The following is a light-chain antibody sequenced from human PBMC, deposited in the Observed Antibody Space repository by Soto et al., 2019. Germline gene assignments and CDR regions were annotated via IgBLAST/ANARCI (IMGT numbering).Light chain of an antibody. Sequence: EIVLMQSPGTLSLSPGERATLSCRASQSVSSNLAWYQQKPGQPPRLLIYGASTSATGIPARFSGSGSGTEFTLTISSLQSEEFAVYYCQHYNNGPPWTFGQGTKVDSK. J-gene: IGKJ1*01. CDR3: QHYNNGPPWT. CDR1: QSVSSN. CDR2: GAS. V-gene: IGKV3-15*01.